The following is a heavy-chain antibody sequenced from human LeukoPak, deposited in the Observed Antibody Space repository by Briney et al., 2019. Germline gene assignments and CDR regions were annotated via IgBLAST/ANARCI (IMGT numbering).Heavy chain of an antibody. V-gene: IGHV3-21*01. J-gene: IGHJ6*03. CDR1: GFTFSSYS. CDR2: ISSSSSYI. Sequence: PGGSLRLSCAASGFTFSSYSMNWVRQAPGKGLEWVSSISSSSSYIYYADSVKGRFTISRDNAKNSLYLQMNSLRAEDTAVYYCARLAAAGLTPYYYYYMDVWGKGTTVTVSS. CDR3: ARLAAAGLTPYYYYYMDV. D-gene: IGHD6-13*01.